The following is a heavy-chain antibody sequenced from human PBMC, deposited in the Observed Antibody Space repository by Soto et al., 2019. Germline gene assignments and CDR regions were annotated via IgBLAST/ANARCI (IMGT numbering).Heavy chain of an antibody. Sequence: QVQLQESGPGLVKPSQTLSLTCTVSGGSISSGGYYWSRIRQHPGKGLEWIGYIYYSGSTYYNPSLKSRVTISVDRSKNQSPLRLSSVTAADTAVYYWPREVRGVTWFDPWGQGTLVTVSS. CDR1: GGSISSGGYY. CDR2: IYYSGST. CDR3: PREVRGVTWFDP. D-gene: IGHD3-10*01. V-gene: IGHV4-31*03. J-gene: IGHJ5*02.